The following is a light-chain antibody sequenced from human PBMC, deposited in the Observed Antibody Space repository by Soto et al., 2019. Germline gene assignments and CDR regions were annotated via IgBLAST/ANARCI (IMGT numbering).Light chain of an antibody. CDR3: SSYTTRSTWV. J-gene: IGLJ3*02. CDR1: SSDVGGYNY. V-gene: IGLV2-14*01. Sequence: QSALTQPASVSGSPGQSITISCTGTSSDVGGYNYVSWYQQHPGKDPKVMIYDVTNRPSGVSNRFSGSKSGNTASLTISGLQAEDEADYYCSSYTTRSTWVFGGGTKLTVL. CDR2: DVT.